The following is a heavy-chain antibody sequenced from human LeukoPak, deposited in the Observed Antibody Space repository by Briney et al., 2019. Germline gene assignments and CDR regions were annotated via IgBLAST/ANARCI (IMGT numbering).Heavy chain of an antibody. CDR3: VRDERDGAVGAPFDY. CDR2: INSEGSTI. V-gene: IGHV3-74*01. Sequence: GGSLRLSCAASGVTFRNYWKWWVRQPPGKGQEWVSRINSEGSTINYADSGKGRLTISRDNAKKTLFLQMNRLRAEETAVFYCVRDERDGAVGAPFDYWGQGTLVTVSS. CDR1: GVTFRNYW. J-gene: IGHJ4*02. D-gene: IGHD1-26*01.